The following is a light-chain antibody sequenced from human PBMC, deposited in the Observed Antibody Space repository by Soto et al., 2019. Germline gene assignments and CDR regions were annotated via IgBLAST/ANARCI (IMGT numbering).Light chain of an antibody. CDR1: QSVDSSY. CDR2: GAS. V-gene: IGKV3-20*01. Sequence: EIVLTQSPGTLSLSPGERATLSCRASQSVDSSYLAWYQQKPGQAPRLLIYGASSRATGIPDRFSGSGSGTDFTLTISILEPEDFAVYYCQQFGSPSTFGPGTKVDIK. J-gene: IGKJ3*01. CDR3: QQFGSPST.